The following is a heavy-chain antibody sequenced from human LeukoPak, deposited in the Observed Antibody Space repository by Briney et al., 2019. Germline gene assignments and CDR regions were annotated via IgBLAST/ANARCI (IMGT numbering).Heavy chain of an antibody. CDR1: GFTFSSYG. CDR3: AKDDAAAGTSVY. J-gene: IGHJ4*02. V-gene: IGHV3-30*18. Sequence: GSLRLSCAASGFTFSSYGMHWVRQAPGKGLEWVAVISYDGSNKYYADSVKGRFTISRDNSKNTLYLQMNSLRAEDTAVYYCAKDDAAAGTSVYWGQGTLVTVSS. D-gene: IGHD6-13*01. CDR2: ISYDGSNK.